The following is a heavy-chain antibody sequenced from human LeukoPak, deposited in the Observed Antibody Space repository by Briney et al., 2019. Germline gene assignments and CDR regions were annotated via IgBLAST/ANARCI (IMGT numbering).Heavy chain of an antibody. CDR2: ISSSDNTI. CDR3: ARVHRGYSYGRLDY. J-gene: IGHJ4*02. CDR1: GFAFSDYS. Sequence: PGGSLRLSCAASGFAFSDYSMNWVRQAPVKGLEWVSDISSSDNTIHYADSVKGRFTISRDNAKNSLYLEMNSLRDEDTAVYYCARVHRGYSYGRLDYWGQGTLVTVSS. D-gene: IGHD5-18*01. V-gene: IGHV3-48*02.